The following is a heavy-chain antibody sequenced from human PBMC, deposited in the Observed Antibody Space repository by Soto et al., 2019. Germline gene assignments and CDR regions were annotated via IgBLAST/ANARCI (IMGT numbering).Heavy chain of an antibody. CDR1: GYMFNTYG. CDR2: ISVYNGNI. D-gene: IGHD3-10*01. V-gene: IGHV1-18*01. Sequence: QVQLLQSGAEVKTPGASVKVSCKASGYMFNTYGITWVRQAPGQGLEWMGWISVYNGNIDYAQKFEGRVTMTTDTSTSTAYMELKSLTSDDTAVYYCARTYGSGDYFLPFEYWGQGTPVSVSS. J-gene: IGHJ4*02. CDR3: ARTYGSGDYFLPFEY.